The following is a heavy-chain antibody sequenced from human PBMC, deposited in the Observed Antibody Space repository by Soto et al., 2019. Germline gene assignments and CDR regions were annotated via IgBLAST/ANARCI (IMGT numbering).Heavy chain of an antibody. J-gene: IGHJ6*04. V-gene: IGHV1-2*02. D-gene: IGHD2-2*01. CDR1: GYTFTGYY. Sequence: ASVKVSCKASGYTFTGYYMHWVRQAPGQGLEWMGWINPNSGGTNYAQKFQGRVTMTRDTSISTSYMELSRLRSDDTAVYYCARVVPAAMSVDHEVRYYSYAMDVCREGTTVTVSS. CDR3: ARVVPAAMSVDHEVRYYSYAMDV. CDR2: INPNSGGT.